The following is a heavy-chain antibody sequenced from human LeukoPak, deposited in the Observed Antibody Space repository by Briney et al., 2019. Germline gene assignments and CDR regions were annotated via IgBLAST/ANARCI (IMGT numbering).Heavy chain of an antibody. V-gene: IGHV3-48*03. CDR3: ARIAAALDY. CDR1: GFTFSSYE. CDR2: VSSSGSSI. Sequence: PGGSLRLSCAASGFTFSSYEMNWVRQAPGKGLEWVSYVSSSGSSIYSADPVKGRFTISRDNAKNSLYLQMNSLRAEDTAVYYCARIAAALDYWGQGTLVTVSS. D-gene: IGHD2-21*01. J-gene: IGHJ4*02.